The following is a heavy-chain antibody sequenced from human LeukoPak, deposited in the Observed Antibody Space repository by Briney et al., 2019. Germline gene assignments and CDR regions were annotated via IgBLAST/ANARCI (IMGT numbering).Heavy chain of an antibody. J-gene: IGHJ4*02. CDR1: GFTFSSYW. CDR2: INSDGSST. V-gene: IGHV3-74*01. CDR3: APLVRGGIDS. Sequence: GGSLRLSCAASGFTFSSYWMHWVRQAPGKGLVWVSRINSDGSSTSYSDSVKGRFTISRDNAKNTLYLQMKSLRAEDTAVYDCAPLVRGGIDSWGQGTLVTVSS. D-gene: IGHD3-10*01.